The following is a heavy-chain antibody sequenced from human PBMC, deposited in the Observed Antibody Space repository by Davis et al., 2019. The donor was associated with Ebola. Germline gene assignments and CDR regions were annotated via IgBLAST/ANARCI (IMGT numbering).Heavy chain of an antibody. D-gene: IGHD4-23*01. CDR3: ARGGNSPHFYYYGMDV. CDR1: GVSFSGYY. J-gene: IGHJ6*02. CDR2: ISYSGNT. Sequence: GSLRLSCAVYGVSFSGYYWSWIRQPPGKGLDWIGYISYSGNTNYSPSLKSRVTISLDTSKNQFSLKLSSLTAADTAVYYCARGGNSPHFYYYGMDVWGQGTTVTVSS. V-gene: IGHV4-34*11.